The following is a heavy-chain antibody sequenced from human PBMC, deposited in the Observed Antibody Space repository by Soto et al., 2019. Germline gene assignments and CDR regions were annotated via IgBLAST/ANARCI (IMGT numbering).Heavy chain of an antibody. CDR2: ISAYNGNT. CDR3: ASELGAMVRGVINDY. CDR1: GYTFTSYG. J-gene: IGHJ4*02. V-gene: IGHV1-18*01. Sequence: QVQLVQSGAEVKKPGASVKVSCKASGYTFTSYGISWVRQAPGQGLEWMGWISAYNGNTNYAQKLQGRVTMTTDTATSTAYMELRSLRSDDTAVYYCASELGAMVRGVINDYWGQGTLVTVSS. D-gene: IGHD3-10*01.